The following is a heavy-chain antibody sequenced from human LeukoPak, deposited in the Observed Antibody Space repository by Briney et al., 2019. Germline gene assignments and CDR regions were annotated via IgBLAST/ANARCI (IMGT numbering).Heavy chain of an antibody. J-gene: IGHJ3*02. D-gene: IGHD6-13*01. V-gene: IGHV3-9*01. CDR1: GFTFDDYA. CDR3: AKDSSSWFADAFDI. Sequence: GGSLRLSCAASGFTFDDYAMHWVRQAPGKGLEWVSGISWNSGSIGYADSVKGRFTISRDNAKNSLYLQMNSLRAEDTALYYCAKDSSSWFADAFDISGQGTMVTVSS. CDR2: ISWNSGSI.